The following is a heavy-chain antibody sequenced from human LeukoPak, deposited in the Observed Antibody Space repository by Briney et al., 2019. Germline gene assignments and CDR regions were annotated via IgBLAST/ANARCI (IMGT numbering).Heavy chain of an antibody. Sequence: SETLSLTCAVYGGSFSGYYWSWIRQPPGKGLEWIGEINHSGSTNYNPSLKSRVTISVDTSKNQFSLKLSSVTAADMAVYYCALLAMTTVTRSYYYYYMDVWGKGTTVTISS. D-gene: IGHD4-17*01. CDR1: GGSFSGYY. V-gene: IGHV4-34*01. J-gene: IGHJ6*03. CDR3: ALLAMTTVTRSYYYYYMDV. CDR2: INHSGST.